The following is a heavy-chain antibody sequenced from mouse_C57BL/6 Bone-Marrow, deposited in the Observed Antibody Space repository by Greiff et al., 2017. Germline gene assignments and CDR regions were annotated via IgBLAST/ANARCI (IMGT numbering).Heavy chain of an antibody. Sequence: VQRVESGAELVKPGASVKISCKASGYAFSSYWMNWVKQRPGKGLEWIGQIYPGDGDTNYNGKFKGKATLTADKSSSTAYMQLSSLTSEDSAVYFCARERLRRLDYWGQGTSVTVSS. D-gene: IGHD2-4*01. CDR3: ARERLRRLDY. CDR2: IYPGDGDT. J-gene: IGHJ4*01. CDR1: GYAFSSYW. V-gene: IGHV1-80*01.